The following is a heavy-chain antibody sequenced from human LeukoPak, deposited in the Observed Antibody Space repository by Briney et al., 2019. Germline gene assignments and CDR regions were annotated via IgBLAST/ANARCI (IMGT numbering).Heavy chain of an antibody. CDR3: ARAGRGYYMDV. CDR1: GYTFTGYY. D-gene: IGHD3-10*01. V-gene: IGHV1-2*02. CDR2: INPNSGGT. J-gene: IGHJ6*03. Sequence: ATVKVSCKASGYTFTGYYMHWVRQAPGQGLEWMGWINPNSGGTNYAQKFQGRVTLTSDTSISTAYMELSRLRSQHTAVYCCARAGRGYYMDVCGKRATVTASS.